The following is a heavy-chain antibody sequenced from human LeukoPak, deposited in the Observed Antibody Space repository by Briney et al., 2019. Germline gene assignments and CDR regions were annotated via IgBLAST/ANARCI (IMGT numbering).Heavy chain of an antibody. J-gene: IGHJ4*02. V-gene: IGHV3-30*18. D-gene: IGHD3-22*01. CDR1: GFTFRTYG. CDR3: AKSSRIVVVDY. Sequence: GTSLRLSCAASGFTFRTYGMHWVRQAPGKGLEWVAVISKDGSNKYYGDSDSVKGRFTISRDNSKNTLYLQMNSLRAEDTAVYYCAKSSRIVVVDYWGQGTLVTVSS. CDR2: ISKDGSNK.